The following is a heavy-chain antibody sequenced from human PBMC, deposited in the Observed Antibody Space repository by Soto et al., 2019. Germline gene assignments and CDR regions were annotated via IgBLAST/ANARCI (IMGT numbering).Heavy chain of an antibody. CDR2: IIPISGTA. J-gene: IGHJ6*02. D-gene: IGHD2-2*01. V-gene: IGHV1-69*01. Sequence: QVQLVQSGAEVKKPGSSVKVSCKASGGTFSSYAISWVRQAPGQGLEWMGGIIPISGTANYPQKFQGRVTITADESTSTAYMELSSLRTEDTAVYYCARSQGSSTSLELYYYYYYGMDVWGQGTTVTVSS. CDR3: ARSQGSSTSLELYYYYYYGMDV. CDR1: GGTFSSYA.